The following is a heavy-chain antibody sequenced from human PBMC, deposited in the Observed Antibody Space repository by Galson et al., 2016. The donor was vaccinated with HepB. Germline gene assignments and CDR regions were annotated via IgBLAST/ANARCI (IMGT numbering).Heavy chain of an antibody. D-gene: IGHD2-8*01. Sequence: SLRLSCAASGFSVSSTYMTWVRQTPGKGLVWVSVIYPDGSTHYTFSVKGRFSTSRDDSRNTLSLQMNDLTAEDTAVYYCASGHCSHGVCMNNPDFWGQGTLVTVSS. CDR2: IYPDGST. CDR1: GFSVSSTY. V-gene: IGHV3-53*01. J-gene: IGHJ4*02. CDR3: ASGHCSHGVCMNNPDF.